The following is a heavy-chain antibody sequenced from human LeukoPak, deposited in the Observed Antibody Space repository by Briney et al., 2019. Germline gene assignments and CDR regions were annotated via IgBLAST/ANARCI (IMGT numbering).Heavy chain of an antibody. J-gene: IGHJ4*02. Sequence: RLXXAAXXFTXXXYAMHXVRXAPXXXXXXVSGISWNSGSIGYADSVKGRFTISRDNAKNSLYLQMNSLRAEDTAVYYCASTPLVSVDYWGQGTLVTVSS. CDR3: ASTPLVSVDY. V-gene: IGHV3-9*01. CDR1: XFTXXXYA. D-gene: IGHD6-6*01. CDR2: ISWNSGSI.